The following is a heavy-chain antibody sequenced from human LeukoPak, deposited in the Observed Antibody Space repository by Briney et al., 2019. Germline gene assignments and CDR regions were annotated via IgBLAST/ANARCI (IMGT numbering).Heavy chain of an antibody. CDR1: GFTFDDYA. CDR2: ISWNSGSI. Sequence: GGSLRLSCAASGFTFDDYAMHWVRQAPGKGLEGVSGISWNSGSIGYADSVKGRFTISRDNAKNSLYLQMNSLRAEDTALYYCAKDSRYSSSSRFDPWGQGTLVTVSS. D-gene: IGHD6-13*01. J-gene: IGHJ5*02. CDR3: AKDSRYSSSSRFDP. V-gene: IGHV3-9*01.